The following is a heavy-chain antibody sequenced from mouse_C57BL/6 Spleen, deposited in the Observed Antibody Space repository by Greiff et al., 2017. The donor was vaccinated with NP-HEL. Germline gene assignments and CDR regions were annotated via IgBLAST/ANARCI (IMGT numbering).Heavy chain of an antibody. CDR2: IYPGDGDT. CDR3: ARSDGYDGGAMDY. D-gene: IGHD2-2*01. Sequence: VQLQQSGPELVKPGASVKISCKASGYAFSSSWMNWVKQRPGKGLEWIGRIYPGDGDTNYNGKFKGKATLTADKSSSTAYMQLSSLTSEDSAVYFCARSDGYDGGAMDYWGQGTSVTVSS. J-gene: IGHJ4*01. CDR1: GYAFSSSW. V-gene: IGHV1-82*01.